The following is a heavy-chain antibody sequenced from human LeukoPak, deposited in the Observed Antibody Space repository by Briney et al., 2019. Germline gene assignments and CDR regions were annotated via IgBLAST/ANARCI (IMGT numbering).Heavy chain of an antibody. J-gene: IGHJ6*03. Sequence: GGSLRLSCAASGFTFSSYAMSWVRQAPGKGLEWGSGINAGGGSTYYADAVKGRFTISRDNSKNTMYLQMNSLGAEDTAVYYCAKGYSGSGNYNYYYYLDVWGKGTTVTVSS. CDR3: AKGYSGSGNYNYYYYLDV. V-gene: IGHV3-23*01. D-gene: IGHD3-10*01. CDR2: INAGGGST. CDR1: GFTFSSYA.